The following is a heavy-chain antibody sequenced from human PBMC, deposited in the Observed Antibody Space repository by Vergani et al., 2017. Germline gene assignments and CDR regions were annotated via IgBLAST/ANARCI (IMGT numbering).Heavy chain of an antibody. V-gene: IGHV1-69*08. CDR3: ARGYRYYFDY. Sequence: QVQLVQSGAEVKKPGSSVKVSCKASGATFRSNTISWVRQVPGQGLEWMGRIIPVLGKTKYAQDFQGRLTITADTSTSTAYMELSSLRSEDTAVYYCARGYRYYFDYWGQGTLVTVSS. J-gene: IGHJ4*02. CDR2: IIPVLGKT. CDR1: GATFRSNT. D-gene: IGHD1-1*01.